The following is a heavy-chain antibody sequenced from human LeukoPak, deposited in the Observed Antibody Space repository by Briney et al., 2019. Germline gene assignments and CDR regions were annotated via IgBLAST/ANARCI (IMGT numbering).Heavy chain of an antibody. CDR2: INQDGTEK. CDR3: AKVKRLGSVIDAFDI. V-gene: IGHV3-7*03. Sequence: AGGSLRLSCAASGFSFTTYWMSWVRQAQGKGLEWVANINQDGTEKYYVDSVKGRFTISRDNGKNTLYLQMNSLRAEDTAVYYCAKVKRLGSVIDAFDIWGQGTMVTVSS. D-gene: IGHD2-21*01. J-gene: IGHJ3*02. CDR1: GFSFTTYW.